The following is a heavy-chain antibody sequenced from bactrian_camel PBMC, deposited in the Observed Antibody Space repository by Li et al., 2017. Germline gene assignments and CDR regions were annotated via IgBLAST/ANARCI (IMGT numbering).Heavy chain of an antibody. Sequence: HVQLVESGGGSVQAGGSLRLSCTASGFTFDDSDMGWYRRAPGNECELVSTISSDGSTYYADFVQGRFTISRDNAKRTVYLQMNNLKVEDTATYYCAAGGAVGCCSGGHCPRAAGVDADMWGQGTQVTVS. CDR1: GFTFDDSD. V-gene: IGHV3S63*01. CDR2: TISSDGST. CDR3: AAGGAVGCCSGGHCPRAAGVDADM. D-gene: IGHD2*01. J-gene: IGHJ4*01.